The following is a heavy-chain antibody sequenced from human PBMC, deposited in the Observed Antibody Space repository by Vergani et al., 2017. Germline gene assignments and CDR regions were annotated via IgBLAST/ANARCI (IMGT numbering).Heavy chain of an antibody. CDR3: ARVFDYDFCSGYYLYYYYYMDV. D-gene: IGHD3-3*01. Sequence: EVQLVESGGGLVKPGGSLRLSCAASGFTFSSYSMNWVRQAPGKGLEWVSAISSSSSYIYYADSVKGRFTISRDNAKNSLYLQMNSLRAEDTAVYYCARVFDYDFCSGYYLYYYYYMDVWGKGTTVTVSS. CDR1: GFTFSSYS. J-gene: IGHJ6*03. CDR2: ISSSSSYI. V-gene: IGHV3-21*01.